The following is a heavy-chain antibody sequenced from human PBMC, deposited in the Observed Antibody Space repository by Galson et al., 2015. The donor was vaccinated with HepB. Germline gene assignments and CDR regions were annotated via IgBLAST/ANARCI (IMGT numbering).Heavy chain of an antibody. V-gene: IGHV5-51*01. J-gene: IGHJ6*02. CDR2: IYPGDSDT. CDR3: ARSPPVTIFGVVSYTGMDV. D-gene: IGHD3-3*01. Sequence: QSGAEVKKPGESLKISCKGSGYSFTSYWIGWVRQMPGKGLEWMGIIYPGDSDTRYSPSFQGQVTISADKSISTAYLQWSSLKASDTAMYYCARSPPVTIFGVVSYTGMDVWGQGTTVTVSS. CDR1: GYSFTSYW.